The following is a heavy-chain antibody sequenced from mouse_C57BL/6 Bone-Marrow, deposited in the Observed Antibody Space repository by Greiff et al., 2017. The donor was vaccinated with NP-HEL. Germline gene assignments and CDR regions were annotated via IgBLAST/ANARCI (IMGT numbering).Heavy chain of an antibody. Sequence: VQLQQPGTELVKPGASVKLSCKASGYTFTSYWMHWVKQRPGQGLEWIGNINPSNGGTNYNEKFKSKATLTVDKSSSTAYMQLSSLTSEDSAVYYCARPGYDYAGYFDYWGQGTTLTVSS. CDR2: INPSNGGT. D-gene: IGHD2-4*01. V-gene: IGHV1-53*01. CDR1: GYTFTSYW. J-gene: IGHJ2*01. CDR3: ARPGYDYAGYFDY.